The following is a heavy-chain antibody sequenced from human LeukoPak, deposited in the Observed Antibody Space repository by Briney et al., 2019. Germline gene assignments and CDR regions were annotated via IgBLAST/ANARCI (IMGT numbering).Heavy chain of an antibody. CDR2: IYSGDSDI. CDR1: GYSFNSYW. CDR3: ARRYGSGSFDY. J-gene: IGHJ4*02. V-gene: IGHV5-51*01. D-gene: IGHD3-10*01. Sequence: GGSLKISCQASGYSFNSYWIGWVRQMPGKGLEWMGIIYSGDSDIRYTPSFQGQVTTSADKSINTAYLQWSSLKASDTAIYYCARRYGSGSFDYWGQGTLVSVSS.